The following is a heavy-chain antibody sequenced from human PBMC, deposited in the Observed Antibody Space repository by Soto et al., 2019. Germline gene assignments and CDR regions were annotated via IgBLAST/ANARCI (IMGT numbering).Heavy chain of an antibody. Sequence: ASVKVSCKASGYTFTSYPMHCVRQAPGQGLEWMGWINAGNGDTKYSQKFQGRVTITRDTSANTAYMELSSLRSEDTAVFYCARDWTHYDSSGPGDYWGQGTLVTVSS. CDR1: GYTFTSYP. J-gene: IGHJ4*02. D-gene: IGHD3-22*01. V-gene: IGHV1-3*01. CDR3: ARDWTHYDSSGPGDY. CDR2: INAGNGDT.